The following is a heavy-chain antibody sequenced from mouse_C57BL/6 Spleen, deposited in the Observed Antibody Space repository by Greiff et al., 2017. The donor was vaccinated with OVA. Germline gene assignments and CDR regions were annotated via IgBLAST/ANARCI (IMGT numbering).Heavy chain of an antibody. Sequence: VQLKESGPGLVKPSQSLSLTCSVTGYSITSGYYWNWIRQFPGNKLEWMGYISYDGSNNYNPSLKNRISITRDTSKNQFFLKLNSVTTEDTATYYCASVITTVDEDYWGQGTSVTVSS. D-gene: IGHD1-1*01. CDR3: ASVITTVDEDY. V-gene: IGHV3-6*01. CDR2: ISYDGSN. J-gene: IGHJ4*01. CDR1: GYSITSGYY.